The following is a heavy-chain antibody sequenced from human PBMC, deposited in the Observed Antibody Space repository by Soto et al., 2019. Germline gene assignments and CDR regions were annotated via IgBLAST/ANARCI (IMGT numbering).Heavy chain of an antibody. D-gene: IGHD2-8*01. CDR1: GDSVSTNSAT. J-gene: IGHJ5*01. CDR3: ARLMGNSWLDS. V-gene: IGHV6-1*01. CDR2: TYYRSKWYN. Sequence: SQTLSLTCAISGDSVSTNSATWDCIRQSPSRGLEWLGRTYYRSKWYNDYAVSVKGRITINPDTSNNQLSLQLNSVTPDDTAVYYCARLMGNSWLDSWGQGTLVTVS.